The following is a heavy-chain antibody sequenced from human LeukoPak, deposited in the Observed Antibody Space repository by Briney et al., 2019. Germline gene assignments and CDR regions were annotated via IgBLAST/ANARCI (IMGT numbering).Heavy chain of an antibody. CDR3: AREIIGGFNPGAY. D-gene: IGHD3-16*02. V-gene: IGHV4-4*02. J-gene: IGHJ4*02. Sequence: PSETLSLTCTVSLDSTTSIFWSWVRQPPGKGLEWIGEIHRSGSTNYNPSLQRRVTISIERPKNQIALELSSVTAADTAVYYCAREIIGGFNPGAYWGQGTLVTVSS. CDR1: LDSTTSIF. CDR2: IHRSGST.